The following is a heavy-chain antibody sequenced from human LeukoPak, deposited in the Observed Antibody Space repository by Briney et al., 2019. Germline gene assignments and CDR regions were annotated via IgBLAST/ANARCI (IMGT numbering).Heavy chain of an antibody. CDR1: GFTFSSYA. Sequence: GGSLRLSCAASGFTFSSYAMSWVRQAPGKGLEWVSAISGGGGSTYYADSVKGRFTISRDNSKNTLYLQMNSLRAEDTAVYYCAKEGVDSYGSEYYFDYWGQGTMVTVSS. V-gene: IGHV3-23*01. CDR3: AKEGVDSYGSEYYFDY. D-gene: IGHD3-10*01. J-gene: IGHJ4*02. CDR2: ISGGGGST.